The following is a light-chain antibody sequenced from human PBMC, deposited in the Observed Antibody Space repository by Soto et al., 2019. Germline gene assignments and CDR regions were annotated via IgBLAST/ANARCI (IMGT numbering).Light chain of an antibody. V-gene: IGKV1-9*01. CDR3: QQLNSYPKT. J-gene: IGKJ1*01. CDR1: QGISSY. Sequence: IQLTQSPSSLSASVGDRVTITCRPSQGISSYLAWYQQKPGKAPKLLIYAASTLQSGVPSRFSGSGSGTDFTLTISSLQPEDFATYYCQQLNSYPKTFGQGTKVDIK. CDR2: AAS.